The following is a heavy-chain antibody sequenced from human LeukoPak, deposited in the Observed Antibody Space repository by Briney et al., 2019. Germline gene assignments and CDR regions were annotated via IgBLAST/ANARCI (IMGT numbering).Heavy chain of an antibody. CDR2: INPNSGGT. Sequence: ASVKVSCKASGDTFTGYYMHWVRQAPGQGLEWMGWINPNSGGTNYTQKFQGRVTMTRDTSISTAYMELSRLRSDDTAVYYCARDPRPEVGATLEAYDYWGQGTLVTVSS. CDR3: ARDPRPEVGATLEAYDY. J-gene: IGHJ4*02. D-gene: IGHD1-26*01. CDR1: GDTFTGYY. V-gene: IGHV1-2*02.